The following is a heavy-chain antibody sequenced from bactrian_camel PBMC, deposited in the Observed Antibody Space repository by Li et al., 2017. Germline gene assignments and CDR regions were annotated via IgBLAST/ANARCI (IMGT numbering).Heavy chain of an antibody. CDR2: IDSDTVTT. V-gene: IGHV3S42*01. J-gene: IGHJ6*01. CDR1: GSIKRGSLC. Sequence: VQLVESGGGSVQTGGSLRLSCTVNGSIKRGSLCMGWFRQVPGKEREGVAAIDSDTVTTRYADSVKGRFTISKDNAENILYLQMNSLKPEDTAMYRCAAVLSSYPFEFRYWGQGTQVTVS. CDR3: AAVLSSYPFEFRY.